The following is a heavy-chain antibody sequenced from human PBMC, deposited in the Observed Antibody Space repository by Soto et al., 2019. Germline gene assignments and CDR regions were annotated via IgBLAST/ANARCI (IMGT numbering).Heavy chain of an antibody. V-gene: IGHV3-21*01. J-gene: IGHJ4*02. CDR3: ARGGRYSSGWYFSNY. D-gene: IGHD6-19*01. Sequence: EVQLVESGGGLVKPGGSLRLSCAASGFTFSSYSMNWVRQAPGKGLEWVSSISSSSSYIYYADSVKGRFTISRDNAKNSLYLQMNSLRAEDTAVYYCARGGRYSSGWYFSNYWGQGTLVTVSS. CDR2: ISSSSSYI. CDR1: GFTFSSYS.